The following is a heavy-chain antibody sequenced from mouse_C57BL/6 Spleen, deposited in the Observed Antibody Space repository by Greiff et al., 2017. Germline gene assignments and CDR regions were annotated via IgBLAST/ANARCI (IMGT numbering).Heavy chain of an antibody. V-gene: IGHV1-80*01. J-gene: IGHJ2*01. CDR3: ARWGIYYDYDADY. CDR2: IYPGDGDT. Sequence: VQLQQSGAELVKPGASVKISCKASGYAFSSYWMNWVKQRPGKGLEWIGQIYPGDGDTTYNGKFKGKATLTADKSSSTAYMQLSSLTSEDSAVYFCARWGIYYDYDADYWGQGTTLTVSS. CDR1: GYAFSSYW. D-gene: IGHD2-4*01.